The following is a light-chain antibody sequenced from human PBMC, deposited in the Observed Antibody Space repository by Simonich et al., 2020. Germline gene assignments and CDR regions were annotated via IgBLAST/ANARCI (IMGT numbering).Light chain of an antibody. CDR1: SSDVGGYNY. Sequence: QSALTQPCSVSGSPGQSVTISCTGTSSDVGGYNYVSWYQQHPGKAPKLMIYDVRKRPSGVRDRFSGSKSGNTASLTISGLLAEDEADYYCCSYAGSYTVFGGGTKLTVL. V-gene: IGLV2-11*01. CDR2: DVR. J-gene: IGLJ3*02. CDR3: CSYAGSYTV.